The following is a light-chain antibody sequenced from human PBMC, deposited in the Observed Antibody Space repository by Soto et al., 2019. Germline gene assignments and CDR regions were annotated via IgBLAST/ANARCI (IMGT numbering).Light chain of an antibody. CDR3: CSYTSGSTYV. CDR1: SSDVGGYNY. Sequence: QSVLTQPASVSGSPGQSITISCIGTSSDVGGYNYVSWYQHHPGKAPKLMIYDVSNRPSGVSTRFSGSKSGNTASLTISGLQAEDEADYYCCSYTSGSTYVFGTGTKVTVL. J-gene: IGLJ1*01. V-gene: IGLV2-14*03. CDR2: DVS.